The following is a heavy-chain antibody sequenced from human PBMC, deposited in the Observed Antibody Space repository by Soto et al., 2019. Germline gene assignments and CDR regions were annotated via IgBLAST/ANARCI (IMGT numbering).Heavy chain of an antibody. V-gene: IGHV4-39*01. J-gene: IGHJ5*02. D-gene: IGHD2-2*01. Sequence: PSETLSLTCSVSGGSISSVSYYLGWIRQPPGKGLEWIGSIYYSGSAYYSPSLKSRVTMSVDTSKNQLSLELRSVTAADTAVYYCARLHCNSPNCVPLDPWGQGTLVTVSS. CDR3: ARLHCNSPNCVPLDP. CDR1: GGSISSVSYY. CDR2: IYYSGSA.